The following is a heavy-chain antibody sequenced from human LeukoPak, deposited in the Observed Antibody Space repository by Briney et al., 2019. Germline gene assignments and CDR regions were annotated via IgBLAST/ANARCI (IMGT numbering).Heavy chain of an antibody. V-gene: IGHV3-74*01. CDR2: ISPTGSTT. J-gene: IGHJ4*02. CDR3: ARGPNSNWSGLDF. CDR1: GFSFSGHW. D-gene: IGHD6-6*01. Sequence: GGSLRLSCTTSGFSFSGHWMHWARQLPGKGLVWVSRISPTGSTTSYADSVKGRFAVSRDNAKNTLYLQVNNLRAEDTAVYYCARGPNSNWSGLDFWGQGTLLTVSS.